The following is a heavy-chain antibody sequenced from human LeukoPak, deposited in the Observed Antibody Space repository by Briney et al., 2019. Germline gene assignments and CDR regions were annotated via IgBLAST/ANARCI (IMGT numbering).Heavy chain of an antibody. V-gene: IGHV4-4*07. CDR1: GGSISSYY. CDR3: ARELVPAAITWFDP. D-gene: IGHD2-2*01. CDR2: IYTSGST. J-gene: IGHJ5*02. Sequence: SETLSLTCTVSGGSISSYYWSWIRQPAGKGLEWIGRIYTSGSTNYNPSLKSRVTMSVDTSKNQFSLKLSSVTAADTAVYYCARELVPAAITWFDPWGQGTLVTVSS.